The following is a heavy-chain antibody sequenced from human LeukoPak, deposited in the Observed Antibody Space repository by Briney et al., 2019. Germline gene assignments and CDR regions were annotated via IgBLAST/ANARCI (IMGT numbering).Heavy chain of an antibody. V-gene: IGHV3-74*01. CDR1: GFTFSSYW. D-gene: IGHD3-3*01. CDR2: TNRDGSST. J-gene: IGHJ4*02. Sequence: GFLRLSCAASGFTFSSYWMHWVRQAPGEGPVLVARTNRDGSSTAYADSVKGRFTISKDNAKNTLCLLMNSLSAEDTAVYYCARDSVEWYIFDYWGQGTLVTVSS. CDR3: ARDSVEWYIFDY.